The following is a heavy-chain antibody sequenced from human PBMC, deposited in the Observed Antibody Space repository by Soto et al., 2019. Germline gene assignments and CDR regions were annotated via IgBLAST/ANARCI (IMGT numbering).Heavy chain of an antibody. CDR1: GADINTYSISSGYY. CDR2: IYHGGCT. J-gene: IGHJ5*02. D-gene: IGHD3-22*01. V-gene: IGHV4-38-2*02. CDR3: ARVGPWVPYYYDSSPYTFENWFDP. Sequence: SETLSLTCSVSGADINTYSISSGYYWGWLRQPPGKGLEWIGSIYHGGCTYYNPSLNSRVTLSIDMTNNHVSLILNSVTAADTAVYYCARVGPWVPYYYDSSPYTFENWFDPWGQGTLVTVS.